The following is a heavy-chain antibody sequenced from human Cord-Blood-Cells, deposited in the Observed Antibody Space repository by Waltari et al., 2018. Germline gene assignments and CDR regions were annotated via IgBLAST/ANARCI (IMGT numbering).Heavy chain of an antibody. CDR2: ISSSSSYI. CDR1: GFSFSSYI. CDR3: ARDLRSGDGEDY. J-gene: IGHJ4*02. D-gene: IGHD3-10*01. Sequence: EVQLVEAGGGLVRPGGSLRLSCVASGFSFSSYILTWVRQAPGNGLEWVSSISSSSSYIYYADSVKGRFTISRDKAKNSLYLQMNSLRAEDTAVYYCARDLRSGDGEDYWGQGTLVTVSS. V-gene: IGHV3-21*01.